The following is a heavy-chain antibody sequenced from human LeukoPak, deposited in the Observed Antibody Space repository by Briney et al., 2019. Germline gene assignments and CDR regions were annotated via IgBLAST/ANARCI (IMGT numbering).Heavy chain of an antibody. V-gene: IGHV4-59*01. CDR2: IYYSGST. D-gene: IGHD3-3*01. J-gene: IGHJ4*02. Sequence: SETLSLTCAVYGGSFSGYYWSWIRQPPGKGLEWIGYIYYSGSTNYNPSLKSRVTISVDTSKNQFSLKLSSVTAAGTAVYYCAGSGQFDYWGQGTLVTVSS. CDR3: AGSGQFDY. CDR1: GGSFSGYY.